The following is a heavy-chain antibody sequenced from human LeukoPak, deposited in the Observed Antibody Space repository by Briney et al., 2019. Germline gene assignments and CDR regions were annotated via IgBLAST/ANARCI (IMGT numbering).Heavy chain of an antibody. CDR3: ASPYCSSTGCYTEYYFDY. J-gene: IGHJ4*02. CDR2: ISYDGSSK. D-gene: IGHD2-2*02. CDR1: GFTFSSYA. V-gene: IGHV3-30*01. Sequence: GRSLRLSCAASGFTFSSYAMHWVRQAPGKGLEWVAVISYDGSSKYYADSVKGRFTISRDNSKNTLYLQMNSLRAEDTAVYYCASPYCSSTGCYTEYYFDYWGQGTLVTVSS.